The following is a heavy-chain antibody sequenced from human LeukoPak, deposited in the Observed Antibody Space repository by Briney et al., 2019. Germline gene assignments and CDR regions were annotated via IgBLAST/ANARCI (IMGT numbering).Heavy chain of an antibody. Sequence: GGSLRLSCAASGFTVSSNYMSWVRQAPGKGLEWVSSISSSSSYIYYADSVKGRFTISRDNAKNSLYLQMNSLRAEDTAVYYCARSGYSSGWYSEGIGYWGQGTLVTVSS. CDR3: ARSGYSSGWYSEGIGY. CDR1: GFTVSSNY. CDR2: ISSSSSYI. D-gene: IGHD6-19*01. V-gene: IGHV3-21*01. J-gene: IGHJ4*02.